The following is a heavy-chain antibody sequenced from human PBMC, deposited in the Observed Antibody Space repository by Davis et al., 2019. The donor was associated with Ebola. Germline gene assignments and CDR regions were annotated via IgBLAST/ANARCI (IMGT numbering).Heavy chain of an antibody. CDR2: IYYSGIP. V-gene: IGHV4-31*03. J-gene: IGHJ4*02. Sequence: MPSETLSLTCTVSGGSISSGGYYWSWIRQLPGKGLEWIGYIYYSGIPYSNPSLGSRVTISVDTSKNPFSLNLSSVTAADTAVYYCARLRTEMASFYFEYWGQGTLVTVSS. CDR1: GGSISSGGYY. CDR3: ARLRTEMASFYFEY. D-gene: IGHD5-24*01.